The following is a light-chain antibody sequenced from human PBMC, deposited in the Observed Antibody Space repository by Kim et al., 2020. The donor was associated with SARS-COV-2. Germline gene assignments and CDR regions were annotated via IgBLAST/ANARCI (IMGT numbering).Light chain of an antibody. CDR1: QCISIY. Sequence: GSVGDRVTVTWRASQCISIYLALFQQKPGEVPRRLIYGTSSLQSGVPSRFGGSGSGTEITLTISNLQPEDFASYYCLQHNTYPWTFGQGTKVDIK. CDR2: GTS. V-gene: IGKV1-17*03. CDR3: LQHNTYPWT. J-gene: IGKJ1*01.